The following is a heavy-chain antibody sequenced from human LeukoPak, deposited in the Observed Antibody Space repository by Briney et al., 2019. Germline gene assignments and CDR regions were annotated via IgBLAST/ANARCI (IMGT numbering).Heavy chain of an antibody. J-gene: IGHJ4*02. CDR3: ARDGPTSTAPFDY. CDR2: FYHAGNS. CDR1: GGSITSHF. V-gene: IGHV4-59*11. D-gene: IGHD1-26*01. Sequence: PLETLSLTCTVSGGSITSHFWSWIRQPPGEGLEWIGNFYHAGNSNLNPSLKSRVSMSIDTSKNQFSLKLRSMTAADTAVYYCARDGPTSTAPFDYWGQGTLVTVSS.